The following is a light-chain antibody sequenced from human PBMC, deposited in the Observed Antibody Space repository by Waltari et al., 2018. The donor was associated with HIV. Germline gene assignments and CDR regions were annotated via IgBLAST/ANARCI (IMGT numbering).Light chain of an antibody. Sequence: QSVLTQPPSVSGAPGQKVTISCTRSSSNIGADDYVHWYQQLPGTAPKLLIYGNNHRPSGVPDRFSGSKSGTSASLAIDGLQAEDEGDYYCLSYDGSLSGLFGGGTRLTVL. CDR3: LSYDGSLSGL. CDR2: GNN. V-gene: IGLV1-40*01. CDR1: SSNIGADDY. J-gene: IGLJ2*01.